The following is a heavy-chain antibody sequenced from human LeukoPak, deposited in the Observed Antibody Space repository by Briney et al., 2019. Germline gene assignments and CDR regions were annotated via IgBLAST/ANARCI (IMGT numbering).Heavy chain of an antibody. V-gene: IGHV1-18*01. CDR3: ARGRGIAARRDYYYYMDV. Sequence: ASVKVSCKASGYTFTSYGISWVRQAPGQGLEWMGWISAYNGNTNYAQKLQGRVTMTTDTSTSTAYVELRSLRSDDTAVYYCARGRGIAARRDYYYYMDVWGKGTTVTVSS. CDR1: GYTFTSYG. CDR2: ISAYNGNT. J-gene: IGHJ6*03. D-gene: IGHD6-6*01.